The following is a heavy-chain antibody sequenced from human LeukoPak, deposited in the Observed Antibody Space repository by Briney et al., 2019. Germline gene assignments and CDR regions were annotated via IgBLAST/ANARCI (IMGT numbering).Heavy chain of an antibody. J-gene: IGHJ4*02. CDR1: GFTFSSYW. V-gene: IGHV3-74*01. Sequence: PGGSLRLSCAASGFTFSSYWMHWVRQAPGKGLVWVSRINSDGSSTSYADSVKGRFTISRDNAKNTLYLQMNSLRAEDTAVYYCARVGYGDYPGPFDYWGQGTLVTVSS. CDR3: ARVGYGDYPGPFDY. CDR2: INSDGSST. D-gene: IGHD4-17*01.